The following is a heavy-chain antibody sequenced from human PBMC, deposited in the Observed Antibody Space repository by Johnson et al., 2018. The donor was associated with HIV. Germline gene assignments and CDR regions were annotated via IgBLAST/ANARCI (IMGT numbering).Heavy chain of an antibody. CDR1: GFTFSSYG. V-gene: IGHV3-7*01. Sequence: VQLVESGGGVVQPGRSLRLSCAASGFTFSSYGMHWVRQAPGKGLEWVANIKQDGSEKYYVDSVKGRFTISRDNAKNSLYLQMNSLRAEDTAVYYCARDSSSWFTDAFDSWCQGTRVTVSS. J-gene: IGHJ3*02. CDR2: IKQDGSEK. D-gene: IGHD6-13*01. CDR3: ARDSSSWFTDAFDS.